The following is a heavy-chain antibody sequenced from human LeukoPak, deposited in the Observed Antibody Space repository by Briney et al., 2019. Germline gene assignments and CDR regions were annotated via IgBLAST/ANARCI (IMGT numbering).Heavy chain of an antibody. J-gene: IGHJ4*02. V-gene: IGHV3-23*01. Sequence: HLGGSLRLSCAASGFTFSSYAMSWVRQAPGKGLEWVSAISGSGGSTYYADSVKGRSTISRDNSKNTLYLQMNSLRAEDTAVYYCAAAAGHYYFDYWGQGTLVTVSS. CDR2: ISGSGGST. CDR3: AAAAGHYYFDY. D-gene: IGHD6-13*01. CDR1: GFTFSSYA.